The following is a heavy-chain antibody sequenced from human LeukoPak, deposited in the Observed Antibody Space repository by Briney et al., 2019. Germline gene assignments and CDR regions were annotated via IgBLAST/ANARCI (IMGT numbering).Heavy chain of an antibody. V-gene: IGHV1-2*04. CDR1: GYTFTGYY. D-gene: IGHD4-17*01. J-gene: IGHJ4*02. CDR2: INPNSGGT. CDR3: ARAESTGTESAFDY. Sequence: ASVKVSCKASGYTFTGYYMHWVRQAPGQGLEWMGWINPNSGGTNYAQKFQGWVTMTRDTSISTAYMELSRLRSDDTAVYYCARAESTGTESAFDYWGQGTLVTVSS.